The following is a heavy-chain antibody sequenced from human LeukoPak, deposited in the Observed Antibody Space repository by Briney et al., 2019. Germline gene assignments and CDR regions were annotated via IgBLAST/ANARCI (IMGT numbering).Heavy chain of an antibody. Sequence: GGSLGSSCAAPGLTFENYAMHWVGKVPGRGLDWVSGISWNGGIIGYADSVKGRFTISRDSAKNFLYLQMNSLRVEDTALYYCAKGGLRLYFGQFHYWGQGTLVTVSS. CDR2: ISWNGGII. D-gene: IGHD3-10*01. CDR3: AKGGLRLYFGQFHY. CDR1: GLTFENYA. J-gene: IGHJ4*02. V-gene: IGHV3-9*01.